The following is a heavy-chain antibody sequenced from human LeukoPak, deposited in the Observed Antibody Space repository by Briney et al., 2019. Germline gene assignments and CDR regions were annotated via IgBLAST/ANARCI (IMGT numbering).Heavy chain of an antibody. CDR1: GFTFSSYE. CDR2: ISSSGSTI. V-gene: IGHV3-48*03. D-gene: IGHD5-18*01. Sequence: GGSLRLSCAASGFTFSSYEMNWVRQAPGKGLEWVSYISSSGSTIYYADSVKGRFTISRDNAKNSLYLQMNSLRAEDTAVYYCAREVERYSYGYERILDYFDYWGQGTLVTVSS. J-gene: IGHJ4*02. CDR3: AREVERYSYGYERILDYFDY.